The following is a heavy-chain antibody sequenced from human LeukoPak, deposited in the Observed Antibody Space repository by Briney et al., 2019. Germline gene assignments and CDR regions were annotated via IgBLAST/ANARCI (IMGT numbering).Heavy chain of an antibody. D-gene: IGHD3-3*01. CDR2: IYYSGST. CDR1: GGSISSYY. J-gene: IGHJ4*02. CDR3: AKDRRLYYDFWSGYLLDY. Sequence: SETLSLTCTVSGGSISSYYWSWIRQPPGKGLEWIGYIYYSGSTNYNPSLKSRVTISVDTSKNQFSLKLSSVTAADTAVYYCAKDRRLYYDFWSGYLLDYWGQGTLVTVSS. V-gene: IGHV4-59*12.